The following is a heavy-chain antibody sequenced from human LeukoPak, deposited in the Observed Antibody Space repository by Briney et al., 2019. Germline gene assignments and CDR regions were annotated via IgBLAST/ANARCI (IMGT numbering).Heavy chain of an antibody. Sequence: GGSLRLSCAASGFTFSSYAMSRVRQAPGKGLKWVSTINDNGDGTYYADSVKGRFTISRDNSKNTLYLQMNSLRAEDTAEYYCAKSGIAAAGSPYNWFDPWGQGTLVTVSS. CDR2: INDNGDGT. V-gene: IGHV3-23*01. J-gene: IGHJ5*02. CDR3: AKSGIAAAGSPYNWFDP. D-gene: IGHD6-13*01. CDR1: GFTFSSYA.